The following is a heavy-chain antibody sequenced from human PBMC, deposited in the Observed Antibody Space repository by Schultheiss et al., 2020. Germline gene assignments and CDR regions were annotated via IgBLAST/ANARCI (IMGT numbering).Heavy chain of an antibody. D-gene: IGHD2-2*01. CDR1: GGSISSYY. J-gene: IGHJ6*02. Sequence: SETLSLTCTVSGGSISSYYWSWIRQPPGKGLEWIGEINHSGSTNYNPSLKSRVTISVDTSKNQFSLKLSSVTAADTAVYYCARGRLYCSSTSCPEDYYYYYGMDVWGQGTTVTVSS. CDR2: INHSGST. CDR3: ARGRLYCSSTSCPEDYYYYYGMDV. V-gene: IGHV4-34*01.